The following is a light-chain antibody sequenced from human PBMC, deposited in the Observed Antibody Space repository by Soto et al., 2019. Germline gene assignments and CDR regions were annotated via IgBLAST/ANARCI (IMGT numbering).Light chain of an antibody. Sequence: QPASVSGSPGQSITISCTGTSSDVGSHNFVSWYQQRPGKAPKLMIFEVTKRPSGVSSRFSASKSGNTASLTISGVRAEDEADYYCCSYAGTATWVFGGGTKLTVL. J-gene: IGLJ3*02. CDR2: EVT. CDR1: SSDVGSHNF. CDR3: CSYAGTATWV. V-gene: IGLV2-23*02.